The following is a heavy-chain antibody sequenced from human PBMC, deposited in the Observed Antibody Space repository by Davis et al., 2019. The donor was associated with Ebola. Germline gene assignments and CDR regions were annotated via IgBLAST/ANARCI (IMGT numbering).Heavy chain of an antibody. Sequence: MPSETLSLTCAVSGGSFSGYYWTWTPERPGMGLEWIGEINHGGSTNYNPSLKSRVTVSVDTSKNQFSLKLRSVTAADTAVYYCARPVGVYYHYFDYWGQGTLVTVSS. CDR3: ARPVGVYYHYFDY. D-gene: IGHD1-26*01. CDR1: GGSFSGYY. J-gene: IGHJ4*02. CDR2: INHGGST. V-gene: IGHV4-34*01.